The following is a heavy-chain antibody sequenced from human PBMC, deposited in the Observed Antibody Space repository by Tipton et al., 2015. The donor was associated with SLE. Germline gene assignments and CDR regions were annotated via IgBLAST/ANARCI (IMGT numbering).Heavy chain of an antibody. CDR2: IYYSGST. V-gene: IGHV4-59*08. J-gene: IGHJ5*02. D-gene: IGHD3-3*01. CDR1: GGSISSYY. CDR3: ARHPDFWSCQRWFDP. Sequence: TLSLTCTVSGGSISSYYWSWIRQPPGKGLEWIGYIYYSGSTNYNPSLKSRVTISVDTSKNQFSLKLSSVTAADTAVYYCARHPDFWSCQRWFDPWGQGTLVTVSS.